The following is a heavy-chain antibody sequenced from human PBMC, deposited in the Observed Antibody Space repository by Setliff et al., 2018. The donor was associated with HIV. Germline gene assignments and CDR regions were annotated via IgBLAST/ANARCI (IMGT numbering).Heavy chain of an antibody. CDR1: GDSISTDY. J-gene: IGHJ4*02. Sequence: SETLSLTCTVSGDSISTDYWTWIRQPPGKGLEWIGYIYNSASTSYNPSLKSRVTISVDTSKNQFPLKLSSVTAADTAVYYCARHSPSDYWGQGTLVTVSS. CDR3: ARHSPSDY. V-gene: IGHV4-59*08. CDR2: IYNSAST.